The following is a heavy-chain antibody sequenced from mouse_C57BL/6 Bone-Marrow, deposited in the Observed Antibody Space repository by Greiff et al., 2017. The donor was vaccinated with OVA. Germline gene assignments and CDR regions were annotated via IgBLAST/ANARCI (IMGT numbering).Heavy chain of an antibody. D-gene: IGHD2-1*01. J-gene: IGHJ3*01. V-gene: IGHV1-15*01. CDR3: TRWDYGNFFAY. CDR2: IDPETGGT. Sequence: QVQLQQSGAELVRPGASVTLSCKASGYTFTDYEMHWVKQTPVHGLEWIGAIDPETGGTAYNQKFKGKAILTADKSSSTAYMELRSLTSEDAAVYYCTRWDYGNFFAYWGQGTLVTVSA. CDR1: GYTFTDYE.